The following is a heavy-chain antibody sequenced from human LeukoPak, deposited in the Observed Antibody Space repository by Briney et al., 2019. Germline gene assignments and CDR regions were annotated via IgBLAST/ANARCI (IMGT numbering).Heavy chain of an antibody. V-gene: IGHV4-61*02. CDR1: GASISSGSYY. Sequence: SETLSLTCTVSGASISSGSYYWSWIRQPAGKGLEWIGRIYTSGSTNYNPSLKSRVTISVDTSKNQFSLKLSSVTAADTAVYYCARGFLGVGSPDYWGQGTLVTVSS. CDR2: IYTSGST. J-gene: IGHJ4*02. CDR3: ARGFLGVGSPDY. D-gene: IGHD2-15*01.